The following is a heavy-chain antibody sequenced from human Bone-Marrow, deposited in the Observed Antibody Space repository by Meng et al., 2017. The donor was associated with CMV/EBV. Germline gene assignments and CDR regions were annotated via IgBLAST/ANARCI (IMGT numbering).Heavy chain of an antibody. CDR2: IYPADSDI. J-gene: IGHJ2*01. Sequence: KVSCKGSGYNFTSYWSGWVRRLPGKGLEGRGIIYPADSDIRYTPSFEGQVTISADKYISTAFLQWSSLTASDTAMYYCARPTVAGTPWYFEFWGRGTLVTVSS. CDR1: GYNFTSYW. V-gene: IGHV5-51*01. CDR3: ARPTVAGTPWYFEF. D-gene: IGHD6-19*01.